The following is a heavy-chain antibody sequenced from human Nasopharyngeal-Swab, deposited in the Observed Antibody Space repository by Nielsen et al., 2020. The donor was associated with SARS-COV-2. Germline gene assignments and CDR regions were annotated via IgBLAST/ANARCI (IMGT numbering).Heavy chain of an antibody. J-gene: IGHJ6*02. Sequence: SETLSLTCTVSGGSISSSSYYRGWIRQPPGKGLEWIGSIYYSGSTHYNPSLKSRVTISVDTSKNQFSLKLSSVTAADTAVYYCVGSSWYGDYYYYYGMDVWGQGTTVTVSS. CDR2: IYYSGST. D-gene: IGHD6-13*01. CDR1: GGSISSSSYY. CDR3: VGSSWYGDYYYYYGMDV. V-gene: IGHV4-39*07.